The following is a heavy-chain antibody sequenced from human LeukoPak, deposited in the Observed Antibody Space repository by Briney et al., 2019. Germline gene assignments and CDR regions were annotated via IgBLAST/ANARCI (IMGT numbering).Heavy chain of an antibody. D-gene: IGHD3-22*01. V-gene: IGHV3-23*01. CDR2: ASGSESRT. Sequence: GGSLRLSCVSSGFTFRSYTMSWVRQAPGKGLEWVSSASGSESRTYYADSVKGRFTISRDNSKNTLYLQMNSLRAEDTAVYYCARGVDYYENSGTIDYWGQGTLVTVSS. CDR1: GFTFRSYT. J-gene: IGHJ4*02. CDR3: ARGVDYYENSGTIDY.